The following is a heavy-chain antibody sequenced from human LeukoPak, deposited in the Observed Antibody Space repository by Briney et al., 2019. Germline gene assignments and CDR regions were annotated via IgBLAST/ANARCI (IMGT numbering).Heavy chain of an antibody. CDR2: INPGDSDT. V-gene: IGHV5-51*01. D-gene: IGHD4/OR15-4a*01. CDR1: EYRFTSYW. CDR3: ARRASARYGDFDY. J-gene: IGHJ4*02. Sequence: GESLKISCKGSEYRFTSYWIGWVRQMPGKGLEWMGIINPGDSDTRYSPSFQGQVTISVDKSISTAYLQWSSLKASDTAMYYCARRASARYGDFDYWGQGTLVTVSS.